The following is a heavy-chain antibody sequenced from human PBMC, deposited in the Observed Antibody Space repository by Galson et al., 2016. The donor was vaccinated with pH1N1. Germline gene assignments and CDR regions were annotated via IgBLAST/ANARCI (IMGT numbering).Heavy chain of an antibody. J-gene: IGHJ4*02. V-gene: IGHV3-7*01. CDR1: GFTFSSYW. Sequence: SLRLSCAASGFTFSSYWMSWVRQAPGKGLEWVANIKQDESEKYYVDSVKGRFTISRDNAKNSLFLQMNSLRAEDTAVYYCGSHKTGTASTLGGSWGQGTLVTVSS. CDR2: IKQDESEK. D-gene: IGHD1-1*01. CDR3: GSHKTGTASTLGGS.